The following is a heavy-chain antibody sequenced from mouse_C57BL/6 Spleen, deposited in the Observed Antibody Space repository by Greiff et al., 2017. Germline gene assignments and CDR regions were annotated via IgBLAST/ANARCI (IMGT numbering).Heavy chain of an antibody. CDR1: GYTFTSYW. Sequence: QVQLQQPGAELVMPGASVKLSCKASGYTFTSYWMHWVKQRPGQGLEWIGEIDPSDSYTNYNRKFKGKSTLTVDKSSSTAYMQLSSLTSEDSAVYYCARGGSGDWYFDVWGTGTTVTVSS. CDR2: IDPSDSYT. D-gene: IGHD3-2*02. CDR3: ARGGSGDWYFDV. J-gene: IGHJ1*03. V-gene: IGHV1-69*01.